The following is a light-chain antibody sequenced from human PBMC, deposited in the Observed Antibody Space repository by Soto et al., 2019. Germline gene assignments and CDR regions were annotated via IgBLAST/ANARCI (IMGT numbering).Light chain of an antibody. J-gene: IGKJ2*01. CDR2: SAS. Sequence: ETVMTQSPATLSVSPGDRATLSCRASQTLDNTLAWYQQRPGQAPTLLIYSASTRATGVPARFSGSGSGTEFTLTISSLQSEDFAMYSCQQYKDVPFTFGQGTNLEIK. CDR3: QQYKDVPFT. V-gene: IGKV3-15*01. CDR1: QTLDNT.